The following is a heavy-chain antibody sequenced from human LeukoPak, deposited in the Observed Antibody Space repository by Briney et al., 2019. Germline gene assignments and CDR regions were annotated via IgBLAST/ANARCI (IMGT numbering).Heavy chain of an antibody. CDR2: INHSGST. Sequence: SETLTLTCAVYGGFFSGYYWSWIRQPPGKGLEWIGEINHSGSTNYNPSLKSRVTISVDTSKNQFSLKLSSVTAADTAVYYCARGYSRVYFDYWGQGTLVTVSS. J-gene: IGHJ4*02. D-gene: IGHD4-11*01. V-gene: IGHV4-34*01. CDR3: ARGYSRVYFDY. CDR1: GGFFSGYY.